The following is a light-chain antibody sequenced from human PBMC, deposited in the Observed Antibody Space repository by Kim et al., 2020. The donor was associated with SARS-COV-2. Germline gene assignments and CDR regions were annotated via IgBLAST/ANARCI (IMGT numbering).Light chain of an antibody. Sequence: DIQITQSPSTLSASVGDRVTITCRASQSIDSWLAWYQQKPGQAPKLQIYKASRLHSGVPSRFSGSGSGTEFTLTINGLQPDDFAMYFCQQYETYWTFGLGTKVDIK. CDR3: QQYETYWT. J-gene: IGKJ1*01. CDR2: KAS. V-gene: IGKV1-5*03. CDR1: QSIDSW.